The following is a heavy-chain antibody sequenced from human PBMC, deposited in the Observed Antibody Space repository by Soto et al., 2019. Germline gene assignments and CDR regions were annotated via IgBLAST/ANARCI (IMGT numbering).Heavy chain of an antibody. CDR3: AKDPNIVVVPAATGGMDV. CDR2: INPNSGGT. V-gene: IGHV1-2*02. Sequence: QVHLVQSGAEVKKPGASVKVSCKASGYTFTDYYMHWVRQAPGQGLEWMGWINPNSGGTNYAQKFQGRVTMTRVTSISTAYMELSSLRSDDTALYYCAKDPNIVVVPAATGGMDVWGQGTTVTVSS. D-gene: IGHD2-2*01. J-gene: IGHJ6*02. CDR1: GYTFTDYY.